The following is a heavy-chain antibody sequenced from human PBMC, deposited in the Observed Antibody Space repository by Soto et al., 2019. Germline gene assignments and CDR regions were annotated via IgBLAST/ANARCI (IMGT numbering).Heavy chain of an antibody. CDR3: ARGLASTWIQRWAVSPDFDD. Sequence: GVSLRLSCAASGFTFSSYGMHWVRQAPGKGLEWVAVIWYDGSNKYYADSVKCRFTISRDNSKNTLYLQMNSLRAEDTAVYYCARGLASTWIQRWAVSPDFDDWGQGTLVTVSS. D-gene: IGHD5-18*01. CDR2: IWYDGSNK. J-gene: IGHJ4*02. V-gene: IGHV3-33*01. CDR1: GFTFSSYG.